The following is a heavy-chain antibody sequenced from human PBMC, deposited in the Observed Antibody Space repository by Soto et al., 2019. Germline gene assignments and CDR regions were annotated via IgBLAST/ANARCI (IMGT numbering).Heavy chain of an antibody. J-gene: IGHJ5*02. CDR3: ARGRPDGARLDP. CDR1: GGSISSGDYY. V-gene: IGHV4-30-4*01. Sequence: QVQLQESGPGLVKPSQTLSLTCTVSGGSISSGDYYWSWIRQPPGKGLEWIGYIYHSGSTYYNPSLKGRVTIAGDTSKTQCSLKLSSVTAAATAVYYCARGRPDGARLDPWGQGTLVTVSS. CDR2: IYHSGST. D-gene: IGHD6-6*01.